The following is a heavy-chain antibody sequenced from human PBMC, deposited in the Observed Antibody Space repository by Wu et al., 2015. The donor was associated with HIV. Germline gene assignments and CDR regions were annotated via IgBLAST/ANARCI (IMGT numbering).Heavy chain of an antibody. CDR2: VNPNSGDT. V-gene: IGHV1-8*01. J-gene: IGHJ4*02. Sequence: QVQLVQSGAEVKKPGASVKVSCKASGYTFTSYDINWVRQATGQGLEWMGWVNPNSGDTGYAEKFQGRVTMTRNTSISTAYMELSSLRSEDTAVYYCAREISMVRGVIMGALDYWGQGTLVTVSS. D-gene: IGHD3-10*01. CDR3: AREISMVRGVIMGALDY. CDR1: GYTFTSYD.